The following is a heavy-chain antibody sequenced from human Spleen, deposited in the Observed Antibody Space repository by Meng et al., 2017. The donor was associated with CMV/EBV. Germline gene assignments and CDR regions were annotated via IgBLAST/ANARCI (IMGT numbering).Heavy chain of an antibody. J-gene: IGHJ4*02. CDR2: IRSKGVGGTI. V-gene: IGHV3-15*01. CDR3: TKGGPLGSYFDY. CDR1: GFTCRNAW. Sequence: SGFTCRNAWMTWGRQAPGKGVEWVGRIRSKGVGGTIDYAAPVEGRFTISRDDSKNTLYLQMNSLKTEDTAVYYCTKGGPLGSYFDYWGQGALVTVSS. D-gene: IGHD1-26*01.